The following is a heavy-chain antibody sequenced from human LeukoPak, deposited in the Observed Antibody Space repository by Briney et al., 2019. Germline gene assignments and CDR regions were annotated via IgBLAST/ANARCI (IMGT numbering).Heavy chain of an antibody. CDR3: ATDREGDPSAYYLV. CDR1: GFTFSSYA. J-gene: IGHJ4*02. D-gene: IGHD3-22*01. Sequence: GGSLRLSCAASGFTFSSYAMSWVRQAPGKGLEWVSTISDNGGRAYYADSAKGRFTISRDNSKNTLFLQMNSLRAEDSAVYYCATDREGDPSAYYLVGGQGTLITVSS. CDR2: ISDNGGRA. V-gene: IGHV3-23*01.